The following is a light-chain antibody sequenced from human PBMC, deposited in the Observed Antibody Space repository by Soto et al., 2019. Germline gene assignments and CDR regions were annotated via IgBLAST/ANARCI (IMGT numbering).Light chain of an antibody. CDR1: QSVRSN. V-gene: IGKV3-15*01. J-gene: IGKJ5*01. Sequence: EMVMTQSPATLSVSPGERPTLSCRASQSVRSNLAWYQQRPGLAPRLLIYAASTRATGIPARFSGSGSGTEFTLTISSLQSEDFAVYYCQQYDNWPPITFGQGTRLEIK. CDR2: AAS. CDR3: QQYDNWPPIT.